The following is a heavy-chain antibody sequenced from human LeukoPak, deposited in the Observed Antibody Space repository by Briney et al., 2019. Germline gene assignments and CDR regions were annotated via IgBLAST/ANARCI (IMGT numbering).Heavy chain of an antibody. V-gene: IGHV3-23*01. CDR1: GFTFSSYA. Sequence: HPGGSLRLSCAASGFTFSSYAMSWVRQAPGKGLEWVSALVSGGAPYYADSVKGRFTISRDNSKNSLYLQMNSLRAEDTAVYYCARQLGSCTRGTCYFDSWGQGTLVTVSS. CDR3: ARQLGSCTRGTCYFDS. CDR2: LVSGGAP. J-gene: IGHJ4*02. D-gene: IGHD2-8*01.